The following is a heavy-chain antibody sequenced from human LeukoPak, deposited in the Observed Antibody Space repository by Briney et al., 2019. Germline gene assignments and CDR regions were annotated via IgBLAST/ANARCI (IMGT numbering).Heavy chain of an antibody. CDR3: ARDKSPIVVVTNNWFDP. Sequence: GGSLRLSCAASGFTFSSYGVHWVRLAPGKGLEWVAVIWYDGSNKYYADSVKGRFTISRDNSKNTLYLQMNSLRAEDTAVYYCARDKSPIVVVTNNWFDPWGQGTLVTVSS. CDR1: GFTFSSYG. D-gene: IGHD3-22*01. V-gene: IGHV3-33*01. CDR2: IWYDGSNK. J-gene: IGHJ5*02.